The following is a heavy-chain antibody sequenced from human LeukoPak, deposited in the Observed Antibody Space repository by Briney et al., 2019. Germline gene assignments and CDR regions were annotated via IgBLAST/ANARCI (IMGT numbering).Heavy chain of an antibody. CDR3: ARVGLVGADIPSSLWY. Sequence: ASVKVSCKASGYTFTSYAMHWVRQAPGQRLEWMGWINAGNGNTKYSQKFQGRVTITRDTSASTAYMELSSLRSEDTAVYYCARVGLVGADIPSSLWYWGQGTLVTVSS. CDR1: GYTFTSYA. CDR2: INAGNGNT. V-gene: IGHV1-3*01. D-gene: IGHD1-26*01. J-gene: IGHJ4*02.